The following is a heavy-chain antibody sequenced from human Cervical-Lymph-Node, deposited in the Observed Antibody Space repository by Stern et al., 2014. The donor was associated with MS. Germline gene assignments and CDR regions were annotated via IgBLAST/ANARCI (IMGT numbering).Heavy chain of an antibody. Sequence: EVQLVESEAEVKKPGESLKISCKTSGYSFSNFWIGWVRQKPGKGLEWMGIIYPEDSDTTYSPSFQGHVTISADESISTAYLQWRSLKASDTAMYYCVRRRDSDSYDTFDIWGQGTMLIVSS. CDR3: VRRRDSDSYDTFDI. J-gene: IGHJ3*02. CDR1: GYSFSNFW. V-gene: IGHV5-51*01. CDR2: IYPEDSDT. D-gene: IGHD3-22*01.